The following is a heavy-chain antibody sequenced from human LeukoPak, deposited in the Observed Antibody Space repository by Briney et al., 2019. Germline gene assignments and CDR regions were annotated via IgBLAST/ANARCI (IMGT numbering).Heavy chain of an antibody. CDR2: ISSSTTI. CDR1: GFTFSTYS. J-gene: IGHJ3*02. V-gene: IGHV3-48*01. Sequence: PGGSLRLSCAASGFTFSTYSMNWVRRAPGKGLEWVSYISSSTTIYFADSVKGRFTISRDNAKNSLYLQMNSLRAEDTAVYHCARRSYSHDAFDIWGQGTMVTVSS. CDR3: ARRSYSHDAFDI. D-gene: IGHD2-21*01.